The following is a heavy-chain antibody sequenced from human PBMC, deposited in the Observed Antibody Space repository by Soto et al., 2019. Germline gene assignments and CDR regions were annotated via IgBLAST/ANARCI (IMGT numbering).Heavy chain of an antibody. CDR3: ARAGDFWSGYLNWFDP. D-gene: IGHD3-3*01. Sequence: SETLSLTCAVYGGSFSGYYWSWIRQPPGKGLEWIGEINHSGSTNYNPSLKSRVTISVDTSKNQFSLKLSSVTAADTAVYYCARAGDFWSGYLNWFDPWGQGTLVTAPQ. CDR1: GGSFSGYY. J-gene: IGHJ5*02. CDR2: INHSGST. V-gene: IGHV4-34*01.